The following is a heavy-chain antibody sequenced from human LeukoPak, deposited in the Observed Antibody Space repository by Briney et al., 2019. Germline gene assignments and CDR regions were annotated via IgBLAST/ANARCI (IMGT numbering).Heavy chain of an antibody. D-gene: IGHD2-2*01. J-gene: IGHJ4*02. CDR3: AKTVCSSTSCPVDY. CDR1: GFTFSSYE. CDR2: ISSSGSII. Sequence: GGSLRLSCAASGFTFSSYEMNWVRQAPGKGLEWVSYISSSGSIIYYADSVKVRFTISRDNSKNTLYLQMNSLRAEDTAVYYCAKTVCSSTSCPVDYWGQGTLVTVSS. V-gene: IGHV3-48*03.